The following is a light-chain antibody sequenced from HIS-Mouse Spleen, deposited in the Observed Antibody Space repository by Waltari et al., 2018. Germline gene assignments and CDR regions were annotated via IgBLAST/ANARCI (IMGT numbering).Light chain of an antibody. J-gene: IGLJ2*01. CDR1: ALPKIY. Sequence: SYELTQPPSVSVSPGQTARITCSGDALPKIYAYWYQQKSGQAPVLVSYEDSKRPSGITERCSGSSSGTMATLTISGAQVEDEADYYCYSTDSSGNHRVFGGGTKLTVL. CDR2: EDS. V-gene: IGLV3-10*01. CDR3: YSTDSSGNHRV.